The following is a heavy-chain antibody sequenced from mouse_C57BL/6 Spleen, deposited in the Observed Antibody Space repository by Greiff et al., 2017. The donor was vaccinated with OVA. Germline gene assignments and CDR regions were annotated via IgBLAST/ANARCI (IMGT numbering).Heavy chain of an antibody. J-gene: IGHJ3*01. Sequence: EVQLVESGGGLVKPGGSLKLSCAASGFPFSSYAMSWVRQTPEKRLEWVATISDGGSYTYYPDYVKGRFTISRENAKNNLYLQMSHLKSEDTAMYYCARVYDYDWFADWGQGTLVTVSA. V-gene: IGHV5-4*01. CDR1: GFPFSSYA. CDR2: ISDGGSYT. D-gene: IGHD2-4*01. CDR3: ARVYDYDWFAD.